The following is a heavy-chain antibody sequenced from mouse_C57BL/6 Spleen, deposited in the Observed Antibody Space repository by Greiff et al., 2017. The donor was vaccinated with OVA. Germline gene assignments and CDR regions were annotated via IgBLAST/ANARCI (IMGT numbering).Heavy chain of an antibody. Sequence: EVQLVESGPELVKPGASVKLPCKASGYTFTDYNMDWVKQSHGQSLEWIGDINPNNGGTNYNQKFKGKATLTVDKSSSTAYMELRSLTSEDTAVYYCARREGWYFDDWGTGTTVTVSS. CDR3: ARREGWYFDD. V-gene: IGHV1-18*01. CDR2: INPNNGGT. CDR1: GYTFTDYN. J-gene: IGHJ1*03.